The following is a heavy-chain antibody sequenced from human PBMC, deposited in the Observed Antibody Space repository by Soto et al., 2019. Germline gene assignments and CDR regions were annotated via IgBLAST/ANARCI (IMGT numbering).Heavy chain of an antibody. CDR2: VYYSGST. J-gene: IGHJ3*02. V-gene: IGHV4-59*12. CDR1: GGSLIDDY. D-gene: IGHD3-16*01. Sequence: QLQLQESGPGLVKPLETVSLTCTVSGGSLIDDYWNWIRQPPGKGLEWIGYVYYSGSTNYNPALESRVTISLATSKKQFSLKLISVTAADTAVYYCARGNDYKSSTVDIWGHGTMVSVSS. CDR3: ARGNDYKSSTVDI.